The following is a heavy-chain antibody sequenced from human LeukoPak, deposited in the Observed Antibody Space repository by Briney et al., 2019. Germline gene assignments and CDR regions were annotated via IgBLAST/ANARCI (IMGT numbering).Heavy chain of an antibody. V-gene: IGHV3-11*05. CDR1: GFTFSDYY. J-gene: IGHJ4*02. Sequence: GGSLRLSCAASGFTFSDYYMTWIRQAPGKGLEWLSYISSSSSYTNYADSVKGRFTISRDNAKNSLYLQMNSLRAEDTAVYYCARDLKGSAWYVDYWGQGTLVIVSS. CDR3: ARDLKGSAWYVDY. D-gene: IGHD6-19*01. CDR2: ISSSSSYT.